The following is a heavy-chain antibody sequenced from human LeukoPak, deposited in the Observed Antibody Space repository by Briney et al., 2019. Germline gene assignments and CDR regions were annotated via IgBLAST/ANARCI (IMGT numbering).Heavy chain of an antibody. Sequence: GASLRLSCAASGFTFSVNWMRWVRHAPGKGLEWVSYISTDAKIITYADFVKGRFTISRDNAKNTLYLQMNSLRAEDTALYYCVRDRCSSTSCHDSPNWFDPWGQGTLVTVSS. D-gene: IGHD2-2*01. CDR3: VRDRCSSTSCHDSPNWFDP. V-gene: IGHV3-74*01. CDR1: GFTFSVNW. CDR2: ISTDAKII. J-gene: IGHJ5*02.